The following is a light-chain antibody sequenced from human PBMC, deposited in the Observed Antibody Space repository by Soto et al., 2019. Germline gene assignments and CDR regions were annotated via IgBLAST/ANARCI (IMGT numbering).Light chain of an antibody. CDR1: QSVSSSY. CDR2: GAS. Sequence: EIVLTQSPGTLSLSPGERATLSCRASQSVSSSYLAWYQQKPGRAPRLLIYGASSRATGIPDRFSGSGSGTDCTLTISRLEPEDFAVYYCQQYGSSPSLTFGGGTKVEIK. V-gene: IGKV3-20*01. CDR3: QQYGSSPSLT. J-gene: IGKJ4*01.